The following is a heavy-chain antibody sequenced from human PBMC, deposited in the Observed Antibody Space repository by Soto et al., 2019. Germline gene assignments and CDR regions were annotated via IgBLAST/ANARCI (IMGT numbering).Heavy chain of an antibody. J-gene: IGHJ4*02. CDR2: IYSGGST. V-gene: IGHV3-66*01. D-gene: IGHD3-16*01. Sequence: GGALRLPRAASGVTPSTKYLTWVRQDPGKGLEWVSVIYSGGSTFYADSVRGRFTISRGNSKNTVNLQMNSLRAEDTAVYYCASDPWAAYYWGQGTLVTVSS. CDR1: GVTPSTKY. CDR3: ASDPWAAYY.